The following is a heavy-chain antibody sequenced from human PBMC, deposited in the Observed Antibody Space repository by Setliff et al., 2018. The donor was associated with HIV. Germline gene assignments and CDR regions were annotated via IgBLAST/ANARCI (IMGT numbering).Heavy chain of an antibody. V-gene: IGHV4-4*02. CDR1: SGSISSSNW. J-gene: IGHJ4*02. CDR2: IYHSGST. CDR3: ASRVPAARHFDY. D-gene: IGHD2-2*01. Sequence: SETLSLTCAVSSGSISSSNWWSWVRQPPGKELEWIGEIYHSGSTNYNPSLKSRVTISLDRFKNQFSLKLTSVTAADTAVYYCASRVPAARHFDYWGQGTLVTV.